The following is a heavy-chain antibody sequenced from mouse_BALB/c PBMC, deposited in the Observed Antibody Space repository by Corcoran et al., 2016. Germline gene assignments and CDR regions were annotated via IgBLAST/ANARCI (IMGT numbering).Heavy chain of an antibody. V-gene: IGHV14-3*02. CDR2: IDPANGNT. CDR3: ARARYGNYPYYFYY. CDR1: GFNIKDTY. J-gene: IGHJ2*01. D-gene: IGHD2-10*02. Sequence: EDQLQQSGAELVKPGASVKLSCTASGFNIKDTYMHWVKQRPEQGLEWIGRIDPANGNTKYDPKFQGKATITADTSSNTAYLQLSSLTSEDTDVYYCARARYGNYPYYFYYWGQGTTLTVSS.